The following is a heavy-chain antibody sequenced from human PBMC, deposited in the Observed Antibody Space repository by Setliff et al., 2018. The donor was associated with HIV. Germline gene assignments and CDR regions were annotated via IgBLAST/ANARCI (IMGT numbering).Heavy chain of an antibody. J-gene: IGHJ5*02. CDR1: GFSISSGFY. Sequence: PSETLSLTCTVSGFSISSGFYWGWIRQPPGKGPEWIGSIYHSVSIHYNPSLKSRVTISIDTSKNQFSLKLSSVTAADTAVYYCARPDRGSWYSWFDPWGQGTLVTVSS. CDR2: IYHSVSI. V-gene: IGHV4-38-2*02. CDR3: ARPDRGSWYSWFDP. D-gene: IGHD6-13*01.